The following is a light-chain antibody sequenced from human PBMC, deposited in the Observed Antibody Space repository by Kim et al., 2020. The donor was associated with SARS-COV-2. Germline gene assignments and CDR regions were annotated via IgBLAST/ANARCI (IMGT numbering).Light chain of an antibody. CDR3: QYSWT. V-gene: IGKV4-1*01. CDR1: QSVLYSSNNKNY. Sequence: DIVMTQSPDSLAVSLGERATINCKSSQSVLYSSNNKNYLAWYQQKPGQPPKLLIYWASTRESGVPDRFSGSGSGTDFTLTISSLQAEDVAVYYCQYSWTFGQGTKVDIK. CDR2: WAS. J-gene: IGKJ1*01.